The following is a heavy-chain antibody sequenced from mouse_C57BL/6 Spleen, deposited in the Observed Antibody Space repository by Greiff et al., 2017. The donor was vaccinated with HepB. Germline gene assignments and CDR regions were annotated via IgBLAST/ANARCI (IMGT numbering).Heavy chain of an antibody. Sequence: QVQLQQPGAELVKPGASVKLSCKASGYTFTSYWMPWVKQRPGQGLEWIGEIDPSDSYTNYNQKFKGKATLTVDTSSSTAYMQLSSLTSEDSAVYYCARGGLKGVDYWGQGTTLTVSS. CDR3: ARGGLKGVDY. J-gene: IGHJ2*01. D-gene: IGHD1-3*01. CDR1: GYTFTSYW. V-gene: IGHV1-50*01. CDR2: IDPSDSYT.